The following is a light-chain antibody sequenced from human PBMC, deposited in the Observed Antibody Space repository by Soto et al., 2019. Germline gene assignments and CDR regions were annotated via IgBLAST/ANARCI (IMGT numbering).Light chain of an antibody. J-gene: IGLJ2*01. Sequence: QSALTQPASVSGSPGQSITISCTGTSSDIGGYNYVSWYQQHPGKAPKLMIYEVSNRPSGVSNRFSGSKSGNTASLTISGLQAEDEAEYYCSSYTSGSTHVVFGGGTKLTVL. CDR1: SSDIGGYNY. V-gene: IGLV2-14*01. CDR2: EVS. CDR3: SSYTSGSTHVV.